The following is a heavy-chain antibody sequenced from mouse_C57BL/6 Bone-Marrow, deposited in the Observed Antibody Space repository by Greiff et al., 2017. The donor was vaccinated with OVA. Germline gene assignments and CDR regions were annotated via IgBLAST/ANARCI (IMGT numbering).Heavy chain of an antibody. V-gene: IGHV1-81*01. Sequence: QVQLQQSGAELARPGASVKLSCMASGYTFTSYGISWVKQRTGQGLEWIGEIYPRSGNTYYNEKFKGKATLTADKSSSTAYMELRSLTSEDSAVYFCARSTAQATGDYWGQGTTLTVSS. CDR1: GYTFTSYG. CDR3: ARSTAQATGDY. D-gene: IGHD3-2*02. J-gene: IGHJ2*01. CDR2: IYPRSGNT.